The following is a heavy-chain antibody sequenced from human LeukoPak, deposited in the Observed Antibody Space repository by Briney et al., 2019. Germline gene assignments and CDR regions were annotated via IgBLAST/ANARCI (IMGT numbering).Heavy chain of an antibody. CDR2: INHSGST. CDR3: ARGRGTTVTIFDY. Sequence: SETLSLTCAGYGGSFSGYYWSWIRQPPGKGLEWIGEINHSGSTNYNPSLKSRVTISVDTSKNQFSLKLSSVTAADTAVYYCARGRGTTVTIFDYWGQGTLVTVSS. CDR1: GGSFSGYY. J-gene: IGHJ4*02. D-gene: IGHD4-17*01. V-gene: IGHV4-34*01.